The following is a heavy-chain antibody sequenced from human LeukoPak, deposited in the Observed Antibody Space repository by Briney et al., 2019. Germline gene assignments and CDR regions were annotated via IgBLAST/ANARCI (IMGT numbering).Heavy chain of an antibody. D-gene: IGHD2-21*02. J-gene: IGHJ4*02. CDR3: AKVGNAGYCGGDCYLDY. CDR2: ISSSSSYI. Sequence: GGSLRLSCAASGFTFSSYSMNWVRQAPGKGLEWVSSISSSSSYIYYADSVKGRFTISRDNSKNSLYLQMNSLRTEDTALYYCAKVGNAGYCGGDCYLDYWGQGTLVTVSS. CDR1: GFTFSSYS. V-gene: IGHV3-21*04.